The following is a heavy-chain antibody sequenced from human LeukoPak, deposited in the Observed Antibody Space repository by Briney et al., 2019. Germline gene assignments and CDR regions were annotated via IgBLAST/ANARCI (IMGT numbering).Heavy chain of an antibody. CDR3: AIHTNVDISSFMDV. J-gene: IGHJ6*03. D-gene: IGHD2-8*01. V-gene: IGHV4-4*09. CDR2: IYSSGNT. Sequence: PSETLSLTCTVSGDSFSAYHWSWIRQPPGRGLEWIGYIYSSGNTNYNPSLKSRVTISVGTSKKQHSLKLTSVTAADTAVYYCAIHTNVDISSFMDVWGKGTTVTVSS. CDR1: GDSFSAYH.